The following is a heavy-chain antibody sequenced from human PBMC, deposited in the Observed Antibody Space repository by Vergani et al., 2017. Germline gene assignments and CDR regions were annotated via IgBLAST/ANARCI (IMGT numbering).Heavy chain of an antibody. Sequence: QVQLQESGPGLVKPSQTLSLTCTVSGGPISSYYWSWIRQPPGKGLEWIGYIYYSGSTNYNPSLKSRVTISVETSKNQFSLKLSSVTAADSAVYYCARDRDGMDVWGQGTTVTVSS. CDR1: GGPISSYY. CDR2: IYYSGST. CDR3: ARDRDGMDV. V-gene: IGHV4-59*01. J-gene: IGHJ6*02.